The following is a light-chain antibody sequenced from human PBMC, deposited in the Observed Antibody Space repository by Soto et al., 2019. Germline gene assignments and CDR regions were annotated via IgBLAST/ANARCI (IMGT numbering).Light chain of an antibody. Sequence: EVVMTQSPATLSVSPGERATLSCRASQSVTTNMAWYQPKPGQAPRLLIYGASTRANGIPARFSGSGSGTEFTLTISSLQSEDFAVYYGQQYNNWPTLTFGGGTQVDIK. CDR1: QSVTTN. V-gene: IGKV3-15*01. CDR3: QQYNNWPTLT. CDR2: GAS. J-gene: IGKJ4*01.